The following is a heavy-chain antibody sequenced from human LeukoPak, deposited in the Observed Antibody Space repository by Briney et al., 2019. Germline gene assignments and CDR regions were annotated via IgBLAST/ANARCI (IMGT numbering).Heavy chain of an antibody. CDR3: ATYYYDSSGLVDY. CDR1: GFTFSSYW. Sequence: GGSLRLSCAASGFTFSSYWMSWVRQAPGKGLEWVANIKQDGSDKYYVDSVKGRFTISRDNAKNSLYLQMNSLRAEDTAVYYCATYYYDSSGLVDYWGQGTLVTVSS. V-gene: IGHV3-7*01. J-gene: IGHJ4*02. CDR2: IKQDGSDK. D-gene: IGHD3-22*01.